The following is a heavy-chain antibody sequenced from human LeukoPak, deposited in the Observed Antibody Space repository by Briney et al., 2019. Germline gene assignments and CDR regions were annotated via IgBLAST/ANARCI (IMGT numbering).Heavy chain of an antibody. D-gene: IGHD1-1*01. CDR1: GGSISSYY. J-gene: IGHJ5*02. CDR3: ARDRTAYQLNWFDP. V-gene: IGHV4-4*07. CDR2: IYTSGST. Sequence: SETLSLTCTVSGGSISSYYWSWLRQPAGEGLEWIGRIYTSGSTNYNPSLKSRVTMSVDTSKNQFSLKLSSVTAADTAVYYCARDRTAYQLNWFDPWGQGTLVTVSS.